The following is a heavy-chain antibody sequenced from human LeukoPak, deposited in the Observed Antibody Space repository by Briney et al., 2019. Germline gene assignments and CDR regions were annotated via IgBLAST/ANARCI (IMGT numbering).Heavy chain of an antibody. CDR2: IFYSGNT. J-gene: IGHJ4*02. Sequence: KSSGTLSLTCSVSGDSITTSYWNWIRQPPGQGLEWIGSIFYSGNTKYNPALQSRVTISVDTSKNQFSLEVNSVTAADTAVYYCARGRLSPSAFRPFEHWGRGTLVTVSS. D-gene: IGHD2/OR15-2a*01. CDR3: ARGRLSPSAFRPFEH. V-gene: IGHV4-59*01. CDR1: GDSITTSY.